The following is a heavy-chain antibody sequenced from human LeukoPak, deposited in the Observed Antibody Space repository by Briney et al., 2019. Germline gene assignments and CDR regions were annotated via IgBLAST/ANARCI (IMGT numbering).Heavy chain of an antibody. D-gene: IGHD6-13*01. V-gene: IGHV3-9*01. CDR2: IRWNSGSI. CDR3: AKDIGIAAGVFDY. J-gene: IGHJ4*02. Sequence: GGSLRLSCAASVFTFDDYAMDLVRQAPGKGLGWVSGIRWNSGSIGYADPVKCRFTITRDNAKNSLYLQMNSLRAEDTALDYCAKDIGIAAGVFDYWGQGTLVTVSS. CDR1: VFTFDDYA.